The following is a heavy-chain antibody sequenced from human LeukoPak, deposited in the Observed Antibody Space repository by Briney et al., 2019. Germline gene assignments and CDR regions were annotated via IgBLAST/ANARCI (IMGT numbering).Heavy chain of an antibody. CDR3: AKDRSSGYDFNWFDP. J-gene: IGHJ5*02. CDR2: ISYDGSNK. Sequence: GRSLRLSCAASGFTFSSYGMHWVRQAPGKGLEWVAVISYDGSNKYYADSVKGRFTISRDNSKNTLYLQMNSLRAEDTAVYYCAKDRSSGYDFNWFDPWGQGTLVTVSS. D-gene: IGHD5-12*01. CDR1: GFTFSSYG. V-gene: IGHV3-30*18.